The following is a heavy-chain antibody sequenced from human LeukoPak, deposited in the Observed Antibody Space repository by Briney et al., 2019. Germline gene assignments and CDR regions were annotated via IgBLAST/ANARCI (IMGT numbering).Heavy chain of an antibody. CDR1: GGTLSSYA. D-gene: IGHD3-10*01. CDR2: IIPIFGSP. Sequence: SVKVSCKASGGTLSSYAISWMRQAPGQGLEWMGGIIPIFGSPNYAQKFQGRVTIIADESTSTAYMDLSSLRSEDTAVYYCARDYGSGSRKYYYYYMDVWGKGTTVTISS. CDR3: ARDYGSGSRKYYYYYMDV. V-gene: IGHV1-69*13. J-gene: IGHJ6*03.